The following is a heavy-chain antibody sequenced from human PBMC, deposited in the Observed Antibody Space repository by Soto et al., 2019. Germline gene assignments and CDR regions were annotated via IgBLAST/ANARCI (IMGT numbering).Heavy chain of an antibody. Sequence: PGGSLRLSCAASVFTFSIYGMDWVRQAPGKGLEWVAVIPYDGNNKYYADSVKCRFTISRDNSKNTLYLQMNSLRAGDTAVYYCAKGGASWHDYGMQVWGEGSAVT. CDR3: AKGGASWHDYGMQV. CDR1: VFTFSIYG. D-gene: IGHD1-26*01. CDR2: IPYDGNNK. V-gene: IGHV3-30*18. J-gene: IGHJ6*01.